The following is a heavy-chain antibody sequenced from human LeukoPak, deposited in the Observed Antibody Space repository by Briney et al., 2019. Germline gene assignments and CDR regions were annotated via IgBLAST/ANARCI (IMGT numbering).Heavy chain of an antibody. Sequence: GASVKVSCKASDYTFTSYGISWVRQAPGQGLEWMGWISAYNGNTNYAQKLQGRVTMTTDTSTSTAYMELRSLRSDDTAVSYCLVVPARKRDYYYYGMDVWGQGTTVTVSS. CDR3: LVVPARKRDYYYYGMDV. V-gene: IGHV1-18*01. J-gene: IGHJ6*02. D-gene: IGHD2-2*01. CDR2: ISAYNGNT. CDR1: DYTFTSYG.